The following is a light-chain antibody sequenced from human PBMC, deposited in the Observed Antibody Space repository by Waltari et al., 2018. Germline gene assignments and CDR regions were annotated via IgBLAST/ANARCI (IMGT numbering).Light chain of an antibody. V-gene: IGLV2-11*01. J-gene: IGLJ3*02. CDR1: SSDVGGYHS. Sequence: QSALTQPRPVSGSPGQSVTISCPGTSSDVGGYHSVSWYQHHPGKAPKLIIYDVTKRPSGVPDRFSASKSDNTASLTISGLQAEDEADYYCCSYAGSITFWVFGGGTKLTVL. CDR3: CSYAGSITFWV. CDR2: DVT.